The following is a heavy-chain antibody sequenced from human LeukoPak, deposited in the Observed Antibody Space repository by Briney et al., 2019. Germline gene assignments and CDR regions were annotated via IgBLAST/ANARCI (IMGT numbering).Heavy chain of an antibody. D-gene: IGHD3-10*01. CDR2: IKPGGIT. V-gene: IGHV4-34*01. CDR3: VRGFSGVVGDY. J-gene: IGHJ4*02. Sequence: SETLSLTCTVYGGSLSNYYWSWIRQPPGKGLEWIGEIKPGGITNYNPSLKSRVTISLDTSKNQLSLKLISATAADTAVYYCVRGFSGVVGDYWGRGTLITVSS. CDR1: GGSLSNYY.